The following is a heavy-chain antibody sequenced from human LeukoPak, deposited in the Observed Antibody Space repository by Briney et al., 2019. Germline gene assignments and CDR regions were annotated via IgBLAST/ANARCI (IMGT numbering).Heavy chain of an antibody. J-gene: IGHJ4*02. CDR1: GYTFTGYY. CDR2: INPNSGGT. V-gene: IGHV1-2*04. D-gene: IGHD6-13*01. CDR3: ATVNAAAGTFDY. Sequence: ASVKVSCKASGYTFTGYYMHWVRQAPGQGLEWMGWINPNSGGTNYAQKFQGWVTMTRDTSISTAYMELSSLRSEDTAVYYCATVNAAAGTFDYWGQGTLVIVSS.